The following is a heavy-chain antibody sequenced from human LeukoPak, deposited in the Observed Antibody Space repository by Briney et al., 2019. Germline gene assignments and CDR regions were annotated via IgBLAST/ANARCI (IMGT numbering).Heavy chain of an antibody. J-gene: IGHJ4*02. V-gene: IGHV3-53*01. CDR3: ARGQQGRD. CDR1: GFTFSTYA. Sequence: GGSLRLSCAASGFTFSTYAMSWVRQAPGKGLEWVSLIYSDGSTFYADSVKGRFTISRDNSENTLYLQMNSLRAEDTAVYYCARGQQGRDWGQGTLVTVSS. D-gene: IGHD1-1*01. CDR2: IYSDGST.